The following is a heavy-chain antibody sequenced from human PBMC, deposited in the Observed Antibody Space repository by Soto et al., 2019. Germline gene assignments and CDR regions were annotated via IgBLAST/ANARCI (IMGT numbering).Heavy chain of an antibody. CDR1: GASITSTTYF. CDR3: AKNLPRTGRFDY. Sequence: SETLSLTCTLSGASITSTTYFWAWIRKPPGKGLXWVGXXXYXGXTXYXXXXKSRVTISVDRSKNQFSLQMSSVTAADTAVYYCAKNLPRTGRFDYWGQGSLVTVS. V-gene: IGHV4-39*01. J-gene: IGHJ4*02. CDR2: XXYXGXT.